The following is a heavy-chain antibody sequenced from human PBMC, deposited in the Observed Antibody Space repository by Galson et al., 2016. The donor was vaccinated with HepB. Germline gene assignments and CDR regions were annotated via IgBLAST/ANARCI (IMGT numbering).Heavy chain of an antibody. J-gene: IGHJ4*02. D-gene: IGHD6-13*01. Sequence: SLRLSCAASGFTFSNSGMHWVRQAPGKWLEWVAVIWYDGSTKYYGDSVKGRFTISRDNSKNALYLQMNSLRVEDTADYYCARAFGAAGAIGYWGQGTLVTVSS. CDR3: ARAFGAAGAIGY. V-gene: IGHV3-33*01. CDR2: IWYDGSTK. CDR1: GFTFSNSG.